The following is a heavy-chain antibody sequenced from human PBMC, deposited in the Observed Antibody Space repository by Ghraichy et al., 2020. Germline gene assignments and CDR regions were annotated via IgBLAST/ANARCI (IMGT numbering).Heavy chain of an antibody. CDR1: GFTFDDYA. V-gene: IGHV3-43*02. J-gene: IGHJ3*02. Sequence: GGSLRLSCAASGFTFDDYAMHWVRQAPGKGMEWVSLISGDGGSTCYADSVKGRFTISRDNSKNSLYLQMNSLRTEDTALYYCAKDIGGAATVSDAFDIWGQGTMVTVSS. CDR3: AKDIGGAATVSDAFDI. D-gene: IGHD2-15*01. CDR2: ISGDGGST.